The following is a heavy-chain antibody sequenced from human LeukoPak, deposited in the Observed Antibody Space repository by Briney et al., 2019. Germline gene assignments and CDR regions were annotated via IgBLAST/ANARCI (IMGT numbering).Heavy chain of an antibody. J-gene: IGHJ3*02. Sequence: GGPLRLSCAASGFTFSDYYMSWIRQAPGKGLEWVSYIGRTGSTISYADSVKGRFSISRDNVRNLLYLQMNSLRAEDTAVYYCARVRDAFDIWGHGTMVTVSS. CDR2: IGRTGSTI. CDR1: GFTFSDYY. CDR3: ARVRDAFDI. V-gene: IGHV3-11*04.